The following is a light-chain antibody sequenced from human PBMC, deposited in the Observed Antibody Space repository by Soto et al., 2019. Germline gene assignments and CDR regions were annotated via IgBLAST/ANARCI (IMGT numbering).Light chain of an antibody. CDR2: EAS. J-gene: IGKJ1*01. Sequence: VHMTQSPPDVCASVRGGVPISGRARRTFSGWFAWYQQKPGKAPKLLIYEASILESGVPSRFSGSGSGTEVTLTIRSLQPDDFGTYYRQQYKTYSFGQGTKVDIK. CDR1: RTFSGW. CDR3: QQYKTYS. V-gene: IGKV1-5*01.